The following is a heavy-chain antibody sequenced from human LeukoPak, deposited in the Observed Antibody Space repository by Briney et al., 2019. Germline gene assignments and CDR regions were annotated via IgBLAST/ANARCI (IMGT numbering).Heavy chain of an antibody. CDR2: IYPGNSDT. V-gene: IGHV5-51*01. CDR3: ARRKDGVDV. CDR1: GYSFTSYW. J-gene: IGHJ6*02. Sequence: GESLKISWKGSGYSFTSYWIAWVRQMPGKGLEWMGIIYPGNSDTRYSPSFQGLLTISAEKSISTAYLQWSSLKASDTATYYCARRKDGVDVWGQGTTVTVSS.